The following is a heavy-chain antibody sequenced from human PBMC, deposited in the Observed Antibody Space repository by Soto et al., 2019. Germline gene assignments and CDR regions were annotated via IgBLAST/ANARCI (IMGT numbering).Heavy chain of an antibody. CDR2: ISYDTFNT. CDR1: GFTFTNAW. Sequence: PGGSLRLSCAASGFTFTNAWMSWVRQAPGKGLEWVALISYDTFNTYYAGSVKGRFTVPRDNSKNTLSLQMSSLRAEDTAVYYCARKEMGSNYYFDYWGQGTLVTVSS. D-gene: IGHD4-4*01. J-gene: IGHJ4*02. V-gene: IGHV3-30-3*01. CDR3: ARKEMGSNYYFDY.